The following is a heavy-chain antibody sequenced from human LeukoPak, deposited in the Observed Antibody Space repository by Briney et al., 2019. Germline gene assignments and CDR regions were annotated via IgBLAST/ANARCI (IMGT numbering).Heavy chain of an antibody. CDR1: GYTFTGYY. CDR2: INPNSGGT. D-gene: IGHD3-10*01. J-gene: IGHJ5*02. Sequence: ASVKVSCKASGYTFTGYYMHWVRQAPGQGLEWMGWINPNSGGTNYAQKFQGRVTMTRDTSISTAYMELSRLRSDDTAVYYCARSRTMVRGARNWFDPWGQGTLVTVSS. CDR3: ARSRTMVRGARNWFDP. V-gene: IGHV1-2*02.